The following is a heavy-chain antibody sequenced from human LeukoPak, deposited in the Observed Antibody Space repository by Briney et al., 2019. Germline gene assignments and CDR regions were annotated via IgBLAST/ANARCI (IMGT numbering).Heavy chain of an antibody. Sequence: PGGSLRLSCAASGFTFSSYAMSWVRQAPGKGLEWVSAISGSGGSTYYADSVKGRFTISRDNSKNTLFLQMNSLRAEDTAVYYCAKDPGRYSGYFDYWGQGTLVTVSS. CDR3: AKDPGRYSGYFDY. V-gene: IGHV3-23*01. D-gene: IGHD1-26*01. J-gene: IGHJ4*02. CDR1: GFTFSSYA. CDR2: ISGSGGST.